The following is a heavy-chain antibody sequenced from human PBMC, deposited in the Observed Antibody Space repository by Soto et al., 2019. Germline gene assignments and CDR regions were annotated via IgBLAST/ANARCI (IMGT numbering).Heavy chain of an antibody. CDR1: GYTVTDLS. D-gene: IGHD3-10*01. CDR2: FDPELNKK. V-gene: IGHV1-24*01. Sequence: AASVKVSCKVSGYTVTDLSMHWVRQAPGKGLEWMGGFDPELNKKIYAQKFQGRVTMTEDTSTDTAYMELSSLRSEDTAVYYCATDLWFGKLYGDYWGQGTPVTVSS. CDR3: ATDLWFGKLYGDY. J-gene: IGHJ4*02.